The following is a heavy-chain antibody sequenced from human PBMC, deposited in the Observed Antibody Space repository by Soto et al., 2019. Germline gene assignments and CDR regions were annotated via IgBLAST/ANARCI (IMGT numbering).Heavy chain of an antibody. J-gene: IGHJ4*02. CDR3: ARVRRDGYNYLLDY. CDR2: IYYSGST. V-gene: IGHV4-59*01. D-gene: IGHD5-12*01. Sequence: SETLSLTCTVSGGSISSYYWSWIRQPPGKGLEWIGYIYYSGSTNYNPSLKSRVTISVDTSKNQFSLKLSSVTAADTAVYYCARVRRDGYNYLLDYWGQGTLVTVSS. CDR1: GGSISSYY.